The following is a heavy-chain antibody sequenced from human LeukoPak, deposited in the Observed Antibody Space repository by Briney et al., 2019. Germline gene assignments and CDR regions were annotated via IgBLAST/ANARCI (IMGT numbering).Heavy chain of an antibody. CDR1: GGSISSSSYY. D-gene: IGHD6-6*01. CDR2: IYYSGST. CDR3: ATSFEYSSSFRPPAF. V-gene: IGHV4-39*07. J-gene: IGHJ4*02. Sequence: SETLSLTCTVSGGSISSSSYYWGWIRQPPGKGLEWIGSIYYSGSTYYNPSLKSRVTISVDTSKNQFSLKLISVTAADTAVYYCATSFEYSSSFRPPAFWGQGTLVTVSS.